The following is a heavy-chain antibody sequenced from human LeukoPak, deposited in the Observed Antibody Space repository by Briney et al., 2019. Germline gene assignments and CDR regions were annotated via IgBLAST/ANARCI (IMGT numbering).Heavy chain of an antibody. CDR1: GFTVSSIF. V-gene: IGHV3-53*01. D-gene: IGHD3-22*01. Sequence: GGSLRLSCAASGFTVSSIFMSWVRQAPGKGLEWVSIIYSNGDTYYADSLKGRFTISRDNSKKTLSLQMNSLRAEDTAMYYCARGGSGYYWAFDCWGQGTLVTVSS. CDR3: ARGGSGYYWAFDC. J-gene: IGHJ4*02. CDR2: IYSNGDT.